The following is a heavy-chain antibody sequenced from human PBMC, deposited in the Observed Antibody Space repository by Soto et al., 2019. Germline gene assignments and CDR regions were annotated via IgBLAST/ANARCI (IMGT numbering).Heavy chain of an antibody. V-gene: IGHV4-4*02. CDR1: GGSISSSNW. CDR2: IYHSGST. CDR3: ACLSLRYYFDY. J-gene: IGHJ4*02. Sequence: SETLSLTCAVSGGSISSSNWWSWVRQPPGKGLEWIGEIYHSGSTNYNPSLKSRVTISVGKSKNQFSLKLSSVTAADTAVYYCACLSLRYYFDYWGQGTLVTVSS. D-gene: IGHD2-2*01.